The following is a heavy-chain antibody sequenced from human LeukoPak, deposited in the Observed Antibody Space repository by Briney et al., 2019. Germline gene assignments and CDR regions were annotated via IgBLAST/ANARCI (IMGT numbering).Heavy chain of an antibody. CDR3: ARGLGDGYNSNYFDY. J-gene: IGHJ4*02. V-gene: IGHV4-59*01. Sequence: SETLSLTCTVSGGSISSYYWSWIRQPPGKGLEWIGYIYYSGSTNYNPSLKSRVTISVDTSKNQFSLKLSSVTAADTAVYYCARGLGDGYNSNYFDYWGQGTLVTVSS. D-gene: IGHD5-24*01. CDR1: GGSISSYY. CDR2: IYYSGST.